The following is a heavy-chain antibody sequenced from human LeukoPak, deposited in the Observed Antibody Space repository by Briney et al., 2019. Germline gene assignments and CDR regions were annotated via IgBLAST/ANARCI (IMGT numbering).Heavy chain of an antibody. CDR2: IYYSGST. D-gene: IGHD3-3*01. CDR1: GGSISNSIDY. CDR3: ARHIWSGYYTYYFDY. J-gene: IGHJ4*02. V-gene: IGHV4-39*01. Sequence: SETLSLTCTVSGGSISNSIDYWGWVRQPPGKGLEWIGSIYYSGSTYYNPSLKSRVTISVDTSKNQFSLKLGSVTAADTAVYYCARHIWSGYYTYYFDYWGQGSPVTVSS.